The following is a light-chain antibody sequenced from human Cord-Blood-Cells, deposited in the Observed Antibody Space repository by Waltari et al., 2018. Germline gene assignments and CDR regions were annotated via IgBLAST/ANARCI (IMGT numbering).Light chain of an antibody. CDR2: GAS. CDR1: QSVSSN. CDR3: QQYNNWPYT. J-gene: IGKJ2*01. Sequence: EIVLPHSPPTLSVSPGERATLSCRASQSVSSNLAWYQQKPGQAPRLLIYGASTRATGIPARFSGSGSGTEFTLTISSLQSEDFAVYYCQQYNNWPYTFGQGTKLEIK. V-gene: IGKV3-15*01.